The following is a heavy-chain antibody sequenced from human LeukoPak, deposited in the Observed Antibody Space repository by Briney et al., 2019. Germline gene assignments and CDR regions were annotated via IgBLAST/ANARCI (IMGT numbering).Heavy chain of an antibody. D-gene: IGHD3-10*02. CDR3: ARGYIAMFTFSLRH. V-gene: IGHV1-8*01. J-gene: IGHJ4*02. CDR1: GYTFTSYD. CDR2: MNPNSGNT. Sequence: GASVKVSCKASGYTFTSYDINWVRQATGQGLEWMGWMNPNSGNTGYAQKFQGRVTMTRNTSISTAYMELSSLRSEDTAVYYCARGYIAMFTFSLRHWGQGTLVTVSS.